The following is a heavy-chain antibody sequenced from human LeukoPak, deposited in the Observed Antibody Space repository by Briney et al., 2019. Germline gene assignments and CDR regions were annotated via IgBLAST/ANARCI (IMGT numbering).Heavy chain of an antibody. J-gene: IGHJ4*02. CDR3: ARIDHYSGPFDY. CDR1: GFTFSSYA. CDR2: ISCDGTNK. D-gene: IGHD4-11*01. V-gene: IGHV3-30*01. Sequence: GGSLRLSCAASGFTFSSYAMHWVRQAPGKGLEWVAVISCDGTNKYYADSVKGRFTISRDNSKNTLYLQMNSLRAEDTAVYYCARIDHYSGPFDYWGQGTLVTVSS.